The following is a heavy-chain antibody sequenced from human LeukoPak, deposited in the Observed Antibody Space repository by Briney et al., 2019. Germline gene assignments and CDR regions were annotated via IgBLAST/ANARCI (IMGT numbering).Heavy chain of an antibody. CDR1: GGSISSYY. CDR2: IYYSGSTNYNT. V-gene: IGHV4-59*12. J-gene: IGHJ3*02. Sequence: QSSETLSLTCTVSGGSISSYYWSWIRQPPGQGLEWIGYIYYSGSTNYNTNYNPSLKSRVTISVATSKNQFSLKLSSVTAADTAVYYCARSGGSGSRDDAFDIWGQGTMVTVSS. CDR3: ARSGGSGSRDDAFDI. D-gene: IGHD3-10*01.